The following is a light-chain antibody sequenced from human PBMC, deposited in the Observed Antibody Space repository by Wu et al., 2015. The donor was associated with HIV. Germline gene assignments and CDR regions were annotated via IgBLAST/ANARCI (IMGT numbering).Light chain of an antibody. V-gene: IGKV3-20*01. CDR3: QQYGSSPGT. J-gene: IGKJ1*01. CDR1: QSVSNNY. Sequence: EIVLTQSPGTLSLSPGERATLSCRASQSVSNNYLAWYQQKPGQAPRLLIYGASTRATGIPDRFSASGSGTDFTLTISRLEPEDLAVYSCQQYGSSPGTFGQGTKVEIK. CDR2: GAS.